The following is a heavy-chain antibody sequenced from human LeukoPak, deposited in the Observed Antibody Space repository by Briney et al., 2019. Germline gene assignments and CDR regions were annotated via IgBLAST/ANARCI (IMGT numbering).Heavy chain of an antibody. Sequence: PSETLSLTCTVSGGYISSYYWSWIRQPAGKGLEWIGRIYSSGSTKYYPSLVGRVTMTVDTSKNQFSLKLSSVTAADTAVYYCASMQAGIGDFDYWGQRSVVTVSS. J-gene: IGHJ4*02. CDR3: ASMQAGIGDFDY. D-gene: IGHD2-21*01. CDR2: IYSSGST. CDR1: GGYISSYY. V-gene: IGHV4-4*07.